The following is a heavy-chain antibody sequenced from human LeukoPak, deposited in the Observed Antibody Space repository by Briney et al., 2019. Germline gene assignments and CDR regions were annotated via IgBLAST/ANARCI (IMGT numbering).Heavy chain of an antibody. CDR2: MNPNSGNT. Sequence: GASVRVSCKASGYTFTSYDINWVRQAPGQGLEWMGRMNPNSGNTGYAQKFQGRVTITRDTSISTAYMELSSLRSEDTAVYYCARSHLRFLEWLSNYYYYYYMDVWGKGTTVTVSS. V-gene: IGHV1-8*03. D-gene: IGHD3-3*01. CDR3: ARSHLRFLEWLSNYYYYYYMDV. CDR1: GYTFTSYD. J-gene: IGHJ6*03.